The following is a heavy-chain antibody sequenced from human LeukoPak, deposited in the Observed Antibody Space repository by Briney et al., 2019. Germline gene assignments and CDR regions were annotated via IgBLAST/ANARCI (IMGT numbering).Heavy chain of an antibody. J-gene: IGHJ6*02. V-gene: IGHV3-11*04. CDR2: ISSSGSTI. Sequence: GGSLRLSCAASGFTFSDYYMSWIRQAPGKGLEWVSYISSSGSTIYYADSVKGRFTISRDNSKNTLYLQMNSLRTEDTAVYYCAVAPEHGVDVWGQGTTVTVSS. CDR3: AVAPEHGVDV. CDR1: GFTFSDYY.